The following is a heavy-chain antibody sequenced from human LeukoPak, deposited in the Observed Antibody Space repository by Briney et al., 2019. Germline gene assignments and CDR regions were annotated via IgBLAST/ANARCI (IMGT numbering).Heavy chain of an antibody. CDR1: GFTFSSYS. CDR3: ARDETYYYGSGSYYDP. Sequence: PGGSLRLSCAASGFTFSSYSMNWVRQAPGRGLEWVSYISSSSSTIYYADSVKSRFTISRDNAKNSLYLQMNSLRDEDTAVYYCARDETYYYGSGSYYDPWGQGTLVTVSS. D-gene: IGHD3-10*01. CDR2: ISSSSSTI. V-gene: IGHV3-48*02. J-gene: IGHJ5*02.